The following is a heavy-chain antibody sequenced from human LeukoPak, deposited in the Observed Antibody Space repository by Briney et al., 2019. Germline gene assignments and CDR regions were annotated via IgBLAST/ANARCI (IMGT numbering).Heavy chain of an antibody. CDR3: AKSLLTTATGTGRAFDI. V-gene: IGHV3-23*01. CDR1: GFSFRDYP. D-gene: IGHD1-1*01. J-gene: IGHJ3*02. Sequence: GGSLRLSCETAGFSFRDYPMGWVRRASGKRLEWVSGISAGADVIFYADPVKGRFTISRDNSKNTLYLQMNSLRAEDSAEYYCAKSLLTTATGTGRAFDIWGQGTMVTVSA. CDR2: ISAGADVI.